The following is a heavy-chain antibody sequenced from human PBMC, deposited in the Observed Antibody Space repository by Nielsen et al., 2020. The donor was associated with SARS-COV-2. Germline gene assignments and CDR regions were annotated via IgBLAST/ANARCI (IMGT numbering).Heavy chain of an antibody. CDR2: ISSSSSYI. Sequence: GESLKISCAASGFTFSSYSMNWVRQAPGKGLEWVSSISSSSSYIYYADSVKGRFTISRDNAKNSLYLQMNSLRAEDTAVYYCARSVEMAPFYYYYYGMDVWGQGTTVTVSS. CDR3: ARSVEMAPFYYYYYGMDV. J-gene: IGHJ6*02. D-gene: IGHD5-24*01. CDR1: GFTFSSYS. V-gene: IGHV3-21*01.